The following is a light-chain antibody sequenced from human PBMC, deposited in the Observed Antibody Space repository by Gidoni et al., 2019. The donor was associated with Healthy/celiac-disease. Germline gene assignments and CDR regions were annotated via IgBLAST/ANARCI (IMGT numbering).Light chain of an antibody. Sequence: QTVLTQHPSASGTPGQRVTIACSGSSSNIGCNYVYWYQQLPGTAPKLLIYRNNPRPSGVPDRFSGSKSGTSASLAISWLRSEDEADYYCAAWDDSLSGHVVFGGGTKLTVL. CDR3: AAWDDSLSGHVV. CDR2: RNN. J-gene: IGLJ2*01. V-gene: IGLV1-47*01. CDR1: SSNIGCNY.